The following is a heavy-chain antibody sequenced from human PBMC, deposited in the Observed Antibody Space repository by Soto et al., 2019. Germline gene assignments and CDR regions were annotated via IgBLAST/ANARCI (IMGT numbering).Heavy chain of an antibody. CDR3: ANLYIAVAERWFDP. Sequence: EVQLLESGGGLVQPGGSLRLSCAASGFTFSSYAMSWVRQAPGKGLEWVSAISGSGGSTYYADSVKGRFTISRDNSKNTLYLHLNSLRAEDTAVYYCANLYIAVAERWFDPWGQGTLVTVSS. CDR1: GFTFSSYA. J-gene: IGHJ5*02. CDR2: ISGSGGST. V-gene: IGHV3-23*01. D-gene: IGHD6-19*01.